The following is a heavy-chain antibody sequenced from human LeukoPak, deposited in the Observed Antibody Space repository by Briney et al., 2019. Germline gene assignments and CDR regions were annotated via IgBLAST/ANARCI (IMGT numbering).Heavy chain of an antibody. Sequence: GGSLRLSCTASGFTFSTYWMSWVRQAPGRGLEWVSAISGSGGSTYYADSVKGRFTISRDNSKNTLYLQMNSLRAEDTAVYYCAKPSRGGDYDAFDIWGQGTMVTVSS. V-gene: IGHV3-23*01. D-gene: IGHD4-17*01. J-gene: IGHJ3*02. CDR2: ISGSGGST. CDR3: AKPSRGGDYDAFDI. CDR1: GFTFSTYW.